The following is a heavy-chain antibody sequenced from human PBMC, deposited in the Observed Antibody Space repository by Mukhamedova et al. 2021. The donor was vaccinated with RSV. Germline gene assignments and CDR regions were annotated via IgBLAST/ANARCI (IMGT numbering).Heavy chain of an antibody. Sequence: GSIYYSGSTYYNPSLKSRVTISVDTSKNQFSLKLSSVTAADTAAYYCARPNYDILTGYYFRGAYFDYWGQGTLVTVSS. V-gene: IGHV4-39*01. CDR2: IYYSGST. J-gene: IGHJ4*02. D-gene: IGHD3-9*01. CDR3: ARPNYDILTGYYFRGAYFDY.